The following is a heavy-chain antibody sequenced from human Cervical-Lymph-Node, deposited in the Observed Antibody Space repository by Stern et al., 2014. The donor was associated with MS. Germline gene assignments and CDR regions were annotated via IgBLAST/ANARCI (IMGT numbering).Heavy chain of an antibody. J-gene: IGHJ6*02. CDR2: IHPTGGQT. CDR1: GYTFTSYY. D-gene: IGHD5-12*01. Sequence: QVQLVQSGAEVKKPGASVRLSCKASGYTFTSYYLHWVRQAPGLGIDWMGIIHPTGGQTDYAQDFQDRLTITRDTSTTTVYMELSSLRSEDTAVYYCARGYRGYRGYDIYFFYYGMDVWGQGTTVTVSS. CDR3: ARGYRGYRGYDIYFFYYGMDV. V-gene: IGHV1-46*01.